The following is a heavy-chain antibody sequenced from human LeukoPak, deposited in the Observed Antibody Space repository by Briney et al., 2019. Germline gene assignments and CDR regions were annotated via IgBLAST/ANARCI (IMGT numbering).Heavy chain of an antibody. Sequence: TGGALRLSCAASGFTITSNYISLVRQTPGKWLESVSVIYSGGSTYYADSVKGRFTTSRDNSKNTLYLQMNSLRAEDTAVYYCASADSSSWPALDYWGQGTLVTVSS. CDR2: IYSGGST. V-gene: IGHV3-66*01. CDR1: GFTITSNY. D-gene: IGHD6-13*01. J-gene: IGHJ4*02. CDR3: ASADSSSWPALDY.